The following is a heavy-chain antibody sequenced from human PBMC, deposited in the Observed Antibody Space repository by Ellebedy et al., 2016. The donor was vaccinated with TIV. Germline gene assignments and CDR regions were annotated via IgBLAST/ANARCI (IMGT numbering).Heavy chain of an antibody. CDR3: ATDRDRRWFYF. J-gene: IGHJ5*01. CDR1: GDSTYSSNFY. V-gene: IGHV4-39*07. CDR2: MSSSGST. Sequence: ESLKISXSVSGDSTYSSNFYWGWVRQPPGKGLEWIGSMSSSGSTYYNPSLKSRVTMSVDTSQFSLKLTSVTAADTAVYYCATDRDRRWFYFWGQGTLVTVSS.